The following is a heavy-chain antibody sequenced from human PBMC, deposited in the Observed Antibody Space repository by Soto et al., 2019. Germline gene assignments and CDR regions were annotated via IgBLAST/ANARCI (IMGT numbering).Heavy chain of an antibody. CDR1: GFTVSSHA. CDR2: VTADGGT. V-gene: IGHV3-23*01. CDR3: APHVSCSGGSCQYDAFAI. D-gene: IGHD2-15*01. J-gene: IGHJ3*02. Sequence: EVQVLESGGGLVQPGGSLRLSCEGSGFTVSSHAMTWIRQAPGKGPEWVSTVTADGGTDYADSVKGRFAMSRDTSENTLYLQMNSLGAEVTAAYYCAPHVSCSGGSCQYDAFAIRGQGTMVTFSS.